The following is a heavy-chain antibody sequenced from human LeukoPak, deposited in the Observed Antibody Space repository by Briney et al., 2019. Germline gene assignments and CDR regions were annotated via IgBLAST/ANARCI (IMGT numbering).Heavy chain of an antibody. V-gene: IGHV4-34*01. Sequence: PETLSLTCAVYGGSFSGYYWTWIRQPPGKGLEWIGEINQSGSTNHNPSLKSRVTISVDTSKSQFSLKLSSVTAADTAVYFCARGRGRFDYWGQGALVTVSS. CDR2: INQSGST. CDR3: ARGRGRFDY. D-gene: IGHD3-16*01. J-gene: IGHJ4*02. CDR1: GGSFSGYY.